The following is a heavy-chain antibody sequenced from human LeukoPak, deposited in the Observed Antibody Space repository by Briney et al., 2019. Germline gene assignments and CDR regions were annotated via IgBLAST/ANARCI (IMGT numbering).Heavy chain of an antibody. CDR1: GYTFTGYY. CDR2: INPNSGGT. CDR3: ARPSRYDSSGYDFDY. D-gene: IGHD3-22*01. J-gene: IGHJ4*02. V-gene: IGHV1-2*02. Sequence: GASVKVSCKASGYTFTGYYMHWVRQAPGQGLDWMGWINPNSGGTNYAQKFQGRVTMTRDTSISTAYMELSRLRSGDTAVYYCARPSRYDSSGYDFDYWGQGTLVTVSS.